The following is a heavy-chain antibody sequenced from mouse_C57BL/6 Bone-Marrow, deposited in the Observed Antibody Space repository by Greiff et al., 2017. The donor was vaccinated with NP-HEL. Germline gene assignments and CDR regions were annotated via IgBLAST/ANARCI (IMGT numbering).Heavy chain of an antibody. CDR1: GYTFTSYW. D-gene: IGHD2-1*01. V-gene: IGHV1-55*01. Sequence: QVQLQQPGAELVKPGASVKMSCKASGYTFTSYWITWVKQRPGQGLEWIGDIYPGSGSTNYNEKFKSKATLTVDTSSSTAYMQLSSLTSEDSAVYYCARVYGNYAWFAYWGQGTLVTVSA. CDR2: IYPGSGST. CDR3: ARVYGNYAWFAY. J-gene: IGHJ3*01.